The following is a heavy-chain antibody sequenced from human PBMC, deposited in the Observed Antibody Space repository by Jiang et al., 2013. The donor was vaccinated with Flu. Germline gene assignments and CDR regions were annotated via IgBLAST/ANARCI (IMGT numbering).Heavy chain of an antibody. Sequence: GSLRLSCAASGFTFSSYSMNWVRQAPGKGLEWVSSISSSSSYIYYADSVKGRFTISRDNAKNSLYLQMNSLRAEDTAVYYCARDLGGNPYYYGMDVWGQGTTVTVSS. CDR3: ARDLGGNPYYYGMDV. D-gene: IGHD4-23*01. CDR1: GFTFSSYS. J-gene: IGHJ6*02. V-gene: IGHV3-21*01. CDR2: ISSSSSYI.